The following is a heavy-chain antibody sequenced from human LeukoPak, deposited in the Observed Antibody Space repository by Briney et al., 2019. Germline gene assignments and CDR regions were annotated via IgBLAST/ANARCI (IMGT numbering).Heavy chain of an antibody. J-gene: IGHJ4*02. CDR3: ARGLVRYYDSSGYSLGFDY. D-gene: IGHD3-22*01. CDR1: GYTFTGYY. Sequence: ASVKVSCKASGYTFTGYYMHWVRQAPGQGLEWMGWINPNSGGTNYAQKFQGRVTMTRDTSISTAYMELSRLSSDDTAVYYCARGLVRYYDSSGYSLGFDYWGQGTLVTVSS. CDR2: INPNSGGT. V-gene: IGHV1-2*02.